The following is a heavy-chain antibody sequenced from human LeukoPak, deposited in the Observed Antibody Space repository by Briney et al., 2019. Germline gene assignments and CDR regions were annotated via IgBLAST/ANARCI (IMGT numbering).Heavy chain of an antibody. D-gene: IGHD3-3*01. Sequence: KPGGSLRLSCAASGLTFSSYSMNWVRQAPEKGLEWVSSISSSSSYIYYADSVKGRFTISRDNAKNSLYLQMNSLRAEDTAVYYCARELERITIFGVGEGYMDVWGKGTTVTVSS. CDR2: ISSSSSYI. J-gene: IGHJ6*03. CDR1: GLTFSSYS. V-gene: IGHV3-21*01. CDR3: ARELERITIFGVGEGYMDV.